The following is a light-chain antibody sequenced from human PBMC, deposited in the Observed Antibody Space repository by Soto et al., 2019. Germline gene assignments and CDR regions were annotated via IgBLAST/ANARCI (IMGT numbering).Light chain of an antibody. J-gene: IGKJ2*01. CDR1: QSVVSS. CDR3: QQYNYWPRT. Sequence: EILMTQSPATPSVSPGESATLSCRASQSVVSSLAWYQQKPGQTPRLLIYAASTRATGIPARFSGSGSGTEFILTISSLQSEDFALYYCQQYNYWPRTFGQGTKVDIK. V-gene: IGKV3-15*01. CDR2: AAS.